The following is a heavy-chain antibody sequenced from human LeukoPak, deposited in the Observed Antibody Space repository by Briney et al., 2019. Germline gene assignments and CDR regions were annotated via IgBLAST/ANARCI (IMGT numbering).Heavy chain of an antibody. V-gene: IGHV4-59*01. CDR3: ASSARAAAAGNFDP. CDR1: GGSISSYY. Sequence: ETLSLTCTVSGGSISSYYWSWIRQPPGKGLEWIGYIYYSGSTNYNPSLKSRVTISVDTSKNQFSLKLSSVTAADTAVYYCASSARAAAAGNFDPWGQGTLVTVSS. D-gene: IGHD6-13*01. J-gene: IGHJ5*02. CDR2: IYYSGST.